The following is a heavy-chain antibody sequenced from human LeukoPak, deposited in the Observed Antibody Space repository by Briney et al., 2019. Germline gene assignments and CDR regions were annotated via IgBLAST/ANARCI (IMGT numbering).Heavy chain of an antibody. J-gene: IGHJ5*02. V-gene: IGHV4-34*01. CDR2: INHSGST. CDR3: ARRKRSGCSSTSCLLNWFDP. D-gene: IGHD2-2*01. Sequence: SETLPLTCAVYGGSFSGYYWSWIRQPPGKGLEWTGEINHSGSTNYNPSLKSRVTISVDTSKNQFSLKLSSVTAADTAVYYCARRKRSGCSSTSCLLNWFDPWGQGTLVTVSS. CDR1: GGSFSGYY.